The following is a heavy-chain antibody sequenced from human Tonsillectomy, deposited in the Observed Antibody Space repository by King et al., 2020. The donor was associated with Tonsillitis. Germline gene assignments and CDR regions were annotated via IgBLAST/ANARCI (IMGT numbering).Heavy chain of an antibody. CDR2: INHSGTS. V-gene: IGHV4-34*01. Sequence: VQLQQWGAGLLKPSETLSLTCAVYGGSLSGHYWSWIRQPPGKGLEWIGEINHSGTSTYNPSLKSRVTMSVDTSKNEFSLKLSSVTAADTAIYYCATHTETTIRTWDYWGQGTLVTVSS. CDR3: ATHTETTIRTWDY. D-gene: IGHD4-11*01. CDR1: GGSLSGHY. J-gene: IGHJ4*02.